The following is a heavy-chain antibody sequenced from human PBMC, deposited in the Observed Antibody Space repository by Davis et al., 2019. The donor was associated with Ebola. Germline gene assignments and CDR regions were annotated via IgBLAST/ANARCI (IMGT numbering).Heavy chain of an antibody. Sequence: SGPTLVKPTQTLTLTCTFSGFSLSTSGVGVGWIRQPPGKALEWLALIYWDDDKRYSPSLKSRLTITKDTSKNQVVLTMTNMDPVDTATYYCAHRQGIPAPGGATWWFDPWGQGTLVTVSS. D-gene: IGHD6-13*01. CDR1: GFSLSTSGVG. CDR2: IYWDDDK. CDR3: AHRQGIPAPGGATWWFDP. V-gene: IGHV2-5*02. J-gene: IGHJ5*02.